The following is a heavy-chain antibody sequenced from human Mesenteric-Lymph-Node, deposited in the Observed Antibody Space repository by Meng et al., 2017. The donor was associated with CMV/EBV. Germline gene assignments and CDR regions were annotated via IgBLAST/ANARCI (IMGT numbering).Heavy chain of an antibody. V-gene: IGHV3-30*02. CDR2: IRYDDSNN. CDR3: ARLDFYGMDV. CDR1: GFIFSSYG. J-gene: IGHJ6*02. Sequence: GESLKISCAASGFIFSSYGMYWVRQAPGKRLEWVAFIRYDDSNNFYEDSVKGRFTISRDSAQNTLYLQMNGLRAEDTAVYYCARLDFYGMDVWGQGTTVTVSS.